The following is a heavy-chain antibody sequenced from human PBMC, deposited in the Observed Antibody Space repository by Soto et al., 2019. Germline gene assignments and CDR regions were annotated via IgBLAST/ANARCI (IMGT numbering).Heavy chain of an antibody. J-gene: IGHJ4*02. D-gene: IGHD6-6*01. CDR2: IYYSGST. Sequence: SVPLSLTWTVSGGSISGGDYYLSWNRQPPGKGLEWIGYIYYSGSTYYNPSLKSRVTISVDASKNQFSLKLSSVTAADTAVYYCARVAARPSEVYFDYWGQGTLVTVSS. V-gene: IGHV4-30-4*01. CDR3: ARVAARPSEVYFDY. CDR1: GGSISGGDYY.